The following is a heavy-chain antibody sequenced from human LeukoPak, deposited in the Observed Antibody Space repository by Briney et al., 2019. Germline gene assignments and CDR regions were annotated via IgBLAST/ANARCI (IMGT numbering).Heavy chain of an antibody. Sequence: GASVKVSCKASGYTFTGYYMHWVRQAPGQGLEWMGWINPNSGGTNYAQKFQGRVTMTRDTSISTAYMELSRLRSDDTAVYYCARPRIAAAGTGYFDYWGQGTLVTVSS. CDR1: GYTFTGYY. D-gene: IGHD6-13*01. V-gene: IGHV1-2*02. CDR3: ARPRIAAAGTGYFDY. CDR2: INPNSGGT. J-gene: IGHJ4*02.